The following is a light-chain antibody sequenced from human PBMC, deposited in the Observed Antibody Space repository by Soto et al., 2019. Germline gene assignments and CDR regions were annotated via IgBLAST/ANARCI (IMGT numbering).Light chain of an antibody. J-gene: IGKJ4*01. CDR2: AAS. V-gene: IGKV1-39*01. CDR1: DNIGSN. Sequence: DIQLTQSPASLSASVGDRVTITCRASDNIGSNLNWYQHQTGTAPKLLIYAASSLQGGVPSRFSGSGYGTQFTLTISGLQTEDFATYYCQQSYKILTFGAGTKVDIX. CDR3: QQSYKILT.